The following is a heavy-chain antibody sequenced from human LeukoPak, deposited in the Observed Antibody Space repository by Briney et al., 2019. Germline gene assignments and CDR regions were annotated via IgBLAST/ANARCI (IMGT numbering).Heavy chain of an antibody. CDR3: VKLSSGSGSSFGFDS. D-gene: IGHD6-13*01. Sequence: GSLRLSCAASGFTFGSYAMSWVRQTPGKSLEWVSIISNGGVTTYYADSVRGRFTISRDNSKDLLYLQMDSLRAEDTAVYYCVKLSSGSGSSFGFDSWGLGTLVTVSP. CDR1: GFTFGSYA. CDR2: ISNGGVTT. J-gene: IGHJ4*02. V-gene: IGHV3-23*01.